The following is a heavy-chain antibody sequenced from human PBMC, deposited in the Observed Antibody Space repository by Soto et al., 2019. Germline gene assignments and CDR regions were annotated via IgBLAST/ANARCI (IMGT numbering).Heavy chain of an antibody. J-gene: IGHJ6*02. CDR2: INAGNGNT. D-gene: IGHD5-18*01. CDR1: GYTFTSYA. V-gene: IGHV1-3*05. Sequence: QVQLVQSGAEEKKPGASVKVSCKASGYTFTSYAMHWVRQAPGQRLEWMGWINAGNGNTKYSQKFQGRVTITRDTSASTAYMELSSLRCEDTAVYYCAREGYSYGGMDVWGQGTTVTVSS. CDR3: AREGYSYGGMDV.